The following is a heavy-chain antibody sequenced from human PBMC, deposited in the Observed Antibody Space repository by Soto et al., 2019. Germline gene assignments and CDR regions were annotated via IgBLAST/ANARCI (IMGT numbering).Heavy chain of an antibody. V-gene: IGHV4-39*01. CDR2: IYYSGST. J-gene: IGHJ5*02. CDR1: GGSISSSSYY. D-gene: IGHD2-21*02. Sequence: QLQLQESGPGLVKPSETLSLTCTVSGGSISSSSYYRGWIRQPPGKGVEWIGSIYYSGSTYYNPSLKSRVTISVDTSKNQFSLKLSSVTAADTAVYYCARVVTAILNSFDPWGQGTLVTVSS. CDR3: ARVVTAILNSFDP.